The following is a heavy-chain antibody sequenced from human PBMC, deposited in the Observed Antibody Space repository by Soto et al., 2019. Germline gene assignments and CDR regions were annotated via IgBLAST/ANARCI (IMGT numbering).Heavy chain of an antibody. D-gene: IGHD3-22*01. CDR1: GYTFTSYY. V-gene: IGHV1-46*01. Sequence: ASVKVSCKASGYTFTSYYMHWVRQAPGQGLEWMGIINPSGGSTSYAQKFQGRVNMTRDTSTSTVYMELSSLRTEDTAVYYCARDRTGDYYDSSGYPMGGMDVWGRGTTVTVSS. CDR3: ARDRTGDYYDSSGYPMGGMDV. CDR2: INPSGGST. J-gene: IGHJ6*02.